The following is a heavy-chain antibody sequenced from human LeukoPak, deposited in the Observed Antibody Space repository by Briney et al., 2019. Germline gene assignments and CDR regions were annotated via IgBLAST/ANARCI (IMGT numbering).Heavy chain of an antibody. D-gene: IGHD5-24*01. Sequence: ASVKVSCKASGYTFTSYGISWVRQAPGQGLEWMGWISAYNGNTNYAQKLQGRVTITTDTSTSTAYMELRSLRSDDTAVYYCARDQQVGMATINAVHAFDIWGQGTMVTVSS. J-gene: IGHJ3*02. CDR1: GYTFTSYG. CDR2: ISAYNGNT. CDR3: ARDQQVGMATINAVHAFDI. V-gene: IGHV1-18*01.